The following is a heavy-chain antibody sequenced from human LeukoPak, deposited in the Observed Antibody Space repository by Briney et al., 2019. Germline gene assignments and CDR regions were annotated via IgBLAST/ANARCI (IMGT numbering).Heavy chain of an antibody. CDR1: GATFSSYT. D-gene: IGHD3-3*02. CDR2: ISPSGTNT. V-gene: IGHV3-23*01. CDR3: ARALGDHFWSAYSDS. J-gene: IGHJ4*02. Sequence: GGSLRLSCAASGATFSSYTMSWVRQAPGKGLEWVSGISPSGTNTYHANSVKGRFTISRDNPKNTLYLQMNSLSAEDTAVYYCARALGDHFWSAYSDSWGQGTLVTVSS.